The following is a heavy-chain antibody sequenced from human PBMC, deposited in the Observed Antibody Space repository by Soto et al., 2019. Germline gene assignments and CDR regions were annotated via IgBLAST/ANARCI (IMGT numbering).Heavy chain of an antibody. Sequence: GESLKISCXGSGYSFSTYWIGWVRQMPGKGLEWMGIIYPGDSDTRYSPSFQGQVTISADKSITTAYLQWSSLKASDTAMYFCARQCDDSSNWFDPWGQGTLVTVSS. V-gene: IGHV5-51*01. D-gene: IGHD6-6*01. CDR1: GYSFSTYW. J-gene: IGHJ5*02. CDR3: ARQCDDSSNWFDP. CDR2: IYPGDSDT.